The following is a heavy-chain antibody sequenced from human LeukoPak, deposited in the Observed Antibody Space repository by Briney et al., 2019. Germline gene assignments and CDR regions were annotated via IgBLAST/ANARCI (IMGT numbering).Heavy chain of an antibody. D-gene: IGHD5-18*01. Sequence: ASVKVSCKASGYTFTGYYMHWVRQAPGQGLEWMGWINPNSGGTNYAQKFQGRVTMTRDTSISTAYMELSRLRSDDTAVYYCARDLGYSYGYFIDYWGQGTLVTVSS. V-gene: IGHV1-2*02. CDR2: INPNSGGT. J-gene: IGHJ4*02. CDR3: ARDLGYSYGYFIDY. CDR1: GYTFTGYY.